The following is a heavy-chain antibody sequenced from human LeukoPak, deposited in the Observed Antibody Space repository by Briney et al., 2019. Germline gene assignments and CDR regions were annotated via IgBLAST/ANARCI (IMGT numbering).Heavy chain of an antibody. J-gene: IGHJ4*02. CDR1: GFTFSSYR. CDR3: VRGYSSGYRLDY. D-gene: IGHD3-22*01. Sequence: GGSLRLSCAASGFTFSSYRMQWVRQDPVKGLLWVSRINGDGSSADYADSEKGRFTISRDNAKNTVYLQMNSLKAEDTAVYYCVRGYSSGYRLDYWGQGTLVTVSS. V-gene: IGHV3-74*01. CDR2: INGDGSSA.